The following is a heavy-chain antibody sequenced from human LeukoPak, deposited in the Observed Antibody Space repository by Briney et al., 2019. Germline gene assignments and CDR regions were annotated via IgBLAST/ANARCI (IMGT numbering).Heavy chain of an antibody. J-gene: IGHJ3*02. D-gene: IGHD3-3*01. CDR3: ARVPYYDFQVDAFDI. CDR2: TYYRSKWYN. V-gene: IGHV6-1*01. Sequence: SQTLSLTCAISGDSVSANGAAWNWIRQSPSRGLEWLGRTYYRSKWYNDYAVSVKSRITINPDTSKNQFSLQLNSVTPEDTAVYYCARVPYYDFQVDAFDIWGQGTMVTVSS. CDR1: GDSVSANGAA.